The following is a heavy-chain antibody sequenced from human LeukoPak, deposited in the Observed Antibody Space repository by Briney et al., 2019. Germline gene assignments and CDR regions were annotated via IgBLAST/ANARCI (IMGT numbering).Heavy chain of an antibody. J-gene: IGHJ3*01. D-gene: IGHD2-15*01. CDR2: IYYRGGT. V-gene: IGHV4-59*01. Sequence: SETLSLTCTVSGGSISNYYWIWIRLPPGKGLEWLGYIYYRGGTNYSPSLKSRVSISVDTSKNQFSLKLTSVTAADTAVYFCARDRCSGGTCSDAYDVWGQGTKVTVSS. CDR1: GGSISNYY. CDR3: ARDRCSGGTCSDAYDV.